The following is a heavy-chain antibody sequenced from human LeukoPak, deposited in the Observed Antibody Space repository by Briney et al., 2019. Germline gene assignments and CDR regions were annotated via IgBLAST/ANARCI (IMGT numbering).Heavy chain of an antibody. V-gene: IGHV4-59*01. CDR2: IYDSGST. J-gene: IGHJ4*03. D-gene: IGHD3-22*01. Sequence: PSETLSRTCTASGGSISSYYGSWIRQPPGEGLEVIRNIYDSGSTNYNPSLKSRLTISVDTSKNQCSLKLSSVTAADTAVYYCARQSISGSSLSYFDYWGQGTLVNVSS. CDR1: GGSISSYY. CDR3: ARQSISGSSLSYFDY.